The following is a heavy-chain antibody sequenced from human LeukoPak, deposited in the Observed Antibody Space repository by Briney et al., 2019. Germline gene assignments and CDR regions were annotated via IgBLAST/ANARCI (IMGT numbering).Heavy chain of an antibody. J-gene: IGHJ3*02. Sequence: ASVKVSCKVSGYTLTELSMHWVRQAPGEGLEWMGGFDPEDGETIYAQKFQGRVTMTEDTSTDTAYMELSSLRSEDTAVYYCAISYCSSTSCYDGFDIWGQGTMVAVSS. CDR3: AISYCSSTSCYDGFDI. D-gene: IGHD2-2*01. CDR2: FDPEDGET. CDR1: GYTLTELS. V-gene: IGHV1-24*01.